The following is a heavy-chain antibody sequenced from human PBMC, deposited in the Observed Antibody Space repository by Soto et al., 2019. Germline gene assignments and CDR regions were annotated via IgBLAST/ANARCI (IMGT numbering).Heavy chain of an antibody. J-gene: IGHJ4*02. CDR2: INPNSGGT. CDR1: GYTFTGYY. V-gene: IGHV1-2*02. CDR3: ARVHSSGWYMLDY. Sequence: ASVKVSCKASGYTFTGYYMHCVRQAPGQGLEWMGWINPNSGGTNYAQKFQGRVTMTRDTSISTAYMELSRLRSDDTAVYYCARVHSSGWYMLDYWGQGTLVTVSS. D-gene: IGHD6-19*01.